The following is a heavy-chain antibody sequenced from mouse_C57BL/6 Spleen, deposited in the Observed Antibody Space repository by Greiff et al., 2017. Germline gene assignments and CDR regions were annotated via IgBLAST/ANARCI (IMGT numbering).Heavy chain of an antibody. D-gene: IGHD1-1*01. V-gene: IGHV1-39*01. CDR1: GYSFTDYN. J-gene: IGHJ4*01. CDR2: INPNYGTS. CDR3: ARSLVATSRYAMDY. Sequence: VQLQQSGPELVKPGASVKISCKASGYSFTDYNMNWVKQSNGKSLEWIGVINPNYGTSSYNQKFKGKATLTVDQSSSTAYMQLNSLTSEDSAVYYCARSLVATSRYAMDYWGQGTSVTVSS.